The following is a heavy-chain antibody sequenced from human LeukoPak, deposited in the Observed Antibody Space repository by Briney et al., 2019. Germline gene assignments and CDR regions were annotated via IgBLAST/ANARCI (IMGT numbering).Heavy chain of an antibody. CDR3: AKDPFGDFWSGYYTGYFDY. CDR1: GFSFSSYA. D-gene: IGHD3-3*01. Sequence: PGGPLRLSCAVSGFSFSSYAMSWVRQAPGKGLEWVSAVSRCGVSTYYADSVKGRFTISRDNSKNTLYLQMNSLRAEDTAVYYCAKDPFGDFWSGYYTGYFDYWGQGTLVTVSS. V-gene: IGHV3-23*01. J-gene: IGHJ4*02. CDR2: VSRCGVST.